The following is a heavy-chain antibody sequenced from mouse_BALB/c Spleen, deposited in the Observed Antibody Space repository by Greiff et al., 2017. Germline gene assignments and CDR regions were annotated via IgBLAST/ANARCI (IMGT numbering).Heavy chain of an antibody. CDR2: ISSGGSYT. V-gene: IGHV5-9-4*01. D-gene: IGHD1-1*01. Sequence: EVQRVESGGGLVKPGGSLKLSCAASGFTFSSYAMSWVRQSPEKRLEWVAEISSGGSYTYYPDTVTGRFTISRDNAKNTLYLEMSSLRSEDTAMYYCARGDYYGRVGYAMDYWGQGTSGTVSS. CDR1: GFTFSSYA. J-gene: IGHJ4*01. CDR3: ARGDYYGRVGYAMDY.